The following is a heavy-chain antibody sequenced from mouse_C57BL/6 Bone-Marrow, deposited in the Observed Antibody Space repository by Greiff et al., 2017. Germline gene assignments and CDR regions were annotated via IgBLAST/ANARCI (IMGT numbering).Heavy chain of an antibody. V-gene: IGHV3-6*01. CDR3: AATVGAMDY. Sequence: EVQLQQSGPGLVKPSQSLSLTCSVTGYSITSGYYWNWIRQFPGNKLEWMGYISYDGSNNYNPSLKNRISITRDTSKNQFFLKLNSVTTEDTATYYCAATVGAMDYWGQGTSVTVSS. CDR2: ISYDGSN. J-gene: IGHJ4*01. CDR1: GYSITSGYY. D-gene: IGHD1-1*01.